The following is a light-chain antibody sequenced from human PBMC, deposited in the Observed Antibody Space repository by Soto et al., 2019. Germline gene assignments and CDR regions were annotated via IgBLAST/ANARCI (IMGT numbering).Light chain of an antibody. CDR3: QQYRSLPIT. Sequence: EIVLTQSPGTLSLSPGERAALSCRASQSDSSGFLAWHQQKPGQAPRLLIYAASSRATGVPDRFSGSGSGTDFTLTISRLEPEDFAVYYCQQYRSLPITFGQGTRLEIK. J-gene: IGKJ5*01. CDR1: QSDSSGF. V-gene: IGKV3-20*01. CDR2: AAS.